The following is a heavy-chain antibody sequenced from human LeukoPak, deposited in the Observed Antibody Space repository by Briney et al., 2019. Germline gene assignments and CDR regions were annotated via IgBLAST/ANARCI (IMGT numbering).Heavy chain of an antibody. CDR1: GGSIGSGGYY. CDR2: IYYSGST. D-gene: IGHD2-2*01. CDR3: ARVRWYCSSTSCYGNGMDV. J-gene: IGHJ6*02. Sequence: SQTLSLTCTVSGGSIGSGGYYWSWIRQHPGKGLEWIGYIYYSGSTYYNPSLKSRVTISVDTSKNQFSLKLSSVTAADTAVYYCARVRWYCSSTSCYGNGMDVWGQGTTVTVSS. V-gene: IGHV4-31*03.